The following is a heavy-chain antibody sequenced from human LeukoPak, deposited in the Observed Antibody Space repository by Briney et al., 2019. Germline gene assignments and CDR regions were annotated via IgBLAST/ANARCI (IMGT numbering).Heavy chain of an antibody. D-gene: IGHD3-22*01. J-gene: IGHJ4*02. V-gene: IGHV4-59*01. CDR3: AREVGGWLNA. CDR1: GGSISSNY. CDR2: IHYRGST. Sequence: SETLSLTCTVSGGSISSNYWSWIRQPPGKGLEWIGYIHYRGSTNYNPSLKSRVTISVDTSKNQFSLRLSSGTAADTAVYYCAREVGGWLNAWGQGTLVTVSS.